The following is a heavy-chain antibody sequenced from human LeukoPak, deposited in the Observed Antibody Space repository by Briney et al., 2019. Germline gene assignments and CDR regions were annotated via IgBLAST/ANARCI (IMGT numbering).Heavy chain of an antibody. J-gene: IGHJ4*02. V-gene: IGHV3-23*01. D-gene: IGHD1-1*01. CDR1: GFTFSSYA. CDR2: ASYYVGKQ. Sequence: GGSLRLSCAASGFTFSSYAMSWVRQAPGKGLEWVSAASYYVGKQYHADSVRGRFTVSIDNSRNTVSLQMSSLRVEDTGIYYCAKAGIGADGAGFLCEYWGQGTLVTVSS. CDR3: AKAGIGADGAGFLCEY.